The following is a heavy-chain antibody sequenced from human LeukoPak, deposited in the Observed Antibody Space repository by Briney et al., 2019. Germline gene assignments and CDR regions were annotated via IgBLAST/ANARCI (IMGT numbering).Heavy chain of an antibody. Sequence: PGGSLRLSCAASGFTFSSYGMHWVRQAPGKGLEWVAVISYDGSNKYYADSVKGRFTISRDNSKNTLYLQMNSLRAEDTAVYYCAKEAGLLWFGERSFDYWGQGTLVTVSS. CDR2: ISYDGSNK. J-gene: IGHJ4*02. D-gene: IGHD3-10*01. CDR1: GFTFSSYG. CDR3: AKEAGLLWFGERSFDY. V-gene: IGHV3-30*18.